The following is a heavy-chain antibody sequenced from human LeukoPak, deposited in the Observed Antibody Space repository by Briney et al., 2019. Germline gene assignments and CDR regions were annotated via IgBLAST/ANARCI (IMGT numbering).Heavy chain of an antibody. V-gene: IGHV3-33*01. J-gene: IGHJ6*02. CDR3: ARDGMATRYYYGMDV. D-gene: IGHD1-14*01. CDR1: GFTFSSYG. Sequence: GGSLRLSCAASGFTFSSYGMHWVRQAPGKGLEWVAVIWYDGSNKYYADSVKGRFTISRDNSKNTLYLQMNSLRAEDTAVYYCARDGMATRYYYGMDVWGQGTTVTVSS. CDR2: IWYDGSNK.